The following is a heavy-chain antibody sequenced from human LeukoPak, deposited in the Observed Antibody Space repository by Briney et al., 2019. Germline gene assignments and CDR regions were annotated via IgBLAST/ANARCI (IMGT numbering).Heavy chain of an antibody. CDR2: IYYSGST. Sequence: SETLSLTCTLSSGSISSSSYYWGWLRQPPGTGPEWIAYIYYSGSTYYNPSLKSRVSISIETSNNHFSLRLSSVTAADTALYYCARRRYYDSTGYLDWGQGTLVTVSS. D-gene: IGHD3-22*01. CDR1: SGSISSSSYY. CDR3: ARRRYYDSTGYLD. J-gene: IGHJ1*01. V-gene: IGHV4-39*02.